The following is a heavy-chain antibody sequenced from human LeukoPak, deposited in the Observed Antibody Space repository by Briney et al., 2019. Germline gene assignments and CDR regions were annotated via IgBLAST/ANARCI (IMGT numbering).Heavy chain of an antibody. CDR1: GGSISSYH. Sequence: PSETLSLTCTVSGGSISSYHWSWIRQPPGKGLEWIGYIYYSGSTNYNPSLKSRVTISVDTSKNQFSLKLSSVTAADTAVYYCAVNLGEIDYWGQGTLVTVSS. V-gene: IGHV4-59*08. CDR2: IYYSGST. J-gene: IGHJ4*02. CDR3: AVNLGEIDY. D-gene: IGHD3-16*01.